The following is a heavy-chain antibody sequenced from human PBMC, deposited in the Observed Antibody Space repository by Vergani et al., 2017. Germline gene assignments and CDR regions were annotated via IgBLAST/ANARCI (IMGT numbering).Heavy chain of an antibody. CDR2: IIPIFGTA. CDR3: AREAPLIQLWLPYCDY. Sequence: QVQLVQSGAEVKKPGSSVKVSCKASGGTFSSYAISWVRQAPGQGLEWMGGIIPIFGTANYAQKFQGRVTMTRDTSISTAYMELSRLRSDDTAVYYCAREAPLIQLWLPYCDYWGQGTLVTVSS. D-gene: IGHD5-18*01. V-gene: IGHV1-69*05. J-gene: IGHJ4*02. CDR1: GGTFSSYA.